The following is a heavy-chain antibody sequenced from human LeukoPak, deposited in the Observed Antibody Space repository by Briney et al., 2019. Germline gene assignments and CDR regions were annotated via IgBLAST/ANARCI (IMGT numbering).Heavy chain of an antibody. CDR3: ARVKSGCSSTSRYNNYYYYGMDV. J-gene: IGHJ6*02. D-gene: IGHD2-2*02. CDR1: GYTFTGYY. V-gene: IGHV1-2*02. Sequence: ASVKVSCKASGYTFTGYYMHWVRQAPGQGLEWMGWINPNSGGTNYAQKFQGRVTMTRDTSISTAYMELSRLRSDDTAVYYCARVKSGCSSTSRYNNYYYYGMDVWGQGTTVTVSS. CDR2: INPNSGGT.